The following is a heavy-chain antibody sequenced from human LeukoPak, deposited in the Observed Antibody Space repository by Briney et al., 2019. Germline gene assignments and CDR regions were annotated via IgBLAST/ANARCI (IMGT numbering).Heavy chain of an antibody. V-gene: IGHV3-33*08. J-gene: IGHJ4*02. CDR1: GFTFNTYG. CDR2: IWYDGSNK. CDR3: ARDQDSSGWYYTLDY. D-gene: IGHD6-19*01. Sequence: GGSLRLSCAASGFTFNTYGMHWVRQAPGKGLEWVAVIWYDGSNKYYADSVKGRFTISGDNSKNTLYLQMNSLRAEDTAVYYCARDQDSSGWYYTLDYWGQGTLVTVSS.